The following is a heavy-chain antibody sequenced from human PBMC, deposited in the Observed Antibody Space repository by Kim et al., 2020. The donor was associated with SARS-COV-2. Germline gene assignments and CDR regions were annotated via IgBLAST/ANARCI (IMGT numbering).Heavy chain of an antibody. V-gene: IGHV6-1*01. Sequence: SQTLSLTCAISGDSVSSNSAAWNWIRQSPSRGLEWLGRTYYRSKWYNDYAVSVKSRITINPDTSKNQFSLQLNSVTPEDTAVDYCARDAVYYYGSGSYPYFDYWGQGTLVTVSS. CDR2: TYYRSKWYN. J-gene: IGHJ4*02. D-gene: IGHD3-10*01. CDR3: ARDAVYYYGSGSYPYFDY. CDR1: GDSVSSNSAA.